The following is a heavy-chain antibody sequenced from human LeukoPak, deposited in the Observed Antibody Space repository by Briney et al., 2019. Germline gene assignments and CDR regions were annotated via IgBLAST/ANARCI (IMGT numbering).Heavy chain of an antibody. V-gene: IGHV3-30*03. CDR1: GFSFTTYG. CDR3: ARDLGISGWYNYYYGMDV. D-gene: IGHD6-19*01. Sequence: GGSLRLSCATSGFSFTTYGMHWVRQAPGKGLEWVAVAYGDGSDKYYADSVKGRFTISRDNSKNTLYLQMNSLRAEDTAVYYCARDLGISGWYNYYYGMDVWGQGTTVTVSS. J-gene: IGHJ6*02. CDR2: AYGDGSDK.